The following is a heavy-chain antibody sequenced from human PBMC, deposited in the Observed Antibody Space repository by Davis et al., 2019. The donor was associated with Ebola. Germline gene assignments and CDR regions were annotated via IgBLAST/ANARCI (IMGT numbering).Heavy chain of an antibody. CDR3: ARVPGRYYFDY. CDR2: INSDGSST. Sequence: PSETLSLTCTVSGGSFSSYWMHWVRHAPGKGLVWVSRINSDGSSTSYADSVKGRFTISRDNAKNTLYLQMNSLRAEDTAVYYCARVPGRYYFDYWGQGTLVTVSS. D-gene: IGHD1-14*01. V-gene: IGHV3-74*01. CDR1: GGSFSSYW. J-gene: IGHJ4*02.